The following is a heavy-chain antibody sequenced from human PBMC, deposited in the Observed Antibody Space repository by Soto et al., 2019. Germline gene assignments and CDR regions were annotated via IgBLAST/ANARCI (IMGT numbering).Heavy chain of an antibody. V-gene: IGHV3-74*01. Sequence: GGSLRLSCAASGFTFSSYWMHWVRQAPGKGLVWVSRINSDGSSTSYADSVKGRFTISRDNSKNTLYLQMNSLRAEDTAVYYCAKSPGMYYYDSSGYYHYDYWGQGTLVTVSS. CDR1: GFTFSSYW. CDR2: INSDGSST. D-gene: IGHD3-22*01. CDR3: AKSPGMYYYDSSGYYHYDY. J-gene: IGHJ4*02.